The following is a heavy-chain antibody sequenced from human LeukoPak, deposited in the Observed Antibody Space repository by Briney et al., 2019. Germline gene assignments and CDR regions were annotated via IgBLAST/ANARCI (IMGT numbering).Heavy chain of an antibody. CDR2: ISGSGGST. CDR3: AKGTEQLVLGYYFDY. Sequence: GGSLRLSCAASGVTFSSYSMSWVRQAPGKGLEWVSAISGSGGSTYYADSVKGRFTISRDNSKHTLYLQMNSLRAEDTAVYYCAKGTEQLVLGYYFDYWGQGTLVTVSS. D-gene: IGHD6-6*01. CDR1: GVTFSSYS. J-gene: IGHJ4*02. V-gene: IGHV3-23*01.